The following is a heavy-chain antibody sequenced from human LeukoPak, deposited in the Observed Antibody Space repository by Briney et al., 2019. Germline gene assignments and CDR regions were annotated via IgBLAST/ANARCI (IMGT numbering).Heavy chain of an antibody. CDR1: GYTFTGYY. CDR3: AREDDYYESSGYYHFDY. D-gene: IGHD3-22*01. J-gene: IGHJ4*02. V-gene: IGHV1-2*02. CDR2: INPNSGGT. Sequence: ASVKVSCKSSGYTFTGYYIHWVRQAPGQGLEWMGWINPNSGGTNYAQKFQGRVTMTRDTSISTAYMELSRLRSDDTAVYYCAREDDYYESSGYYHFDYWGQGTLVTVSS.